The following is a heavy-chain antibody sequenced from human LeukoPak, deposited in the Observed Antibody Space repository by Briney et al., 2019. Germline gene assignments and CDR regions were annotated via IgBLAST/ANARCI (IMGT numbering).Heavy chain of an antibody. CDR3: ARDHQHTYTNYGDY. CDR2: ISYNGSNK. J-gene: IGHJ4*02. V-gene: IGHV3-30*03. D-gene: IGHD4-11*01. Sequence: GGSLRLSCAASGFTFSNYGMHWVRQAPGKGLEWVAVISYNGSNKYYADSVKGRFTISRDNSKNTLYLQMNTLKAEDTAVYYCARDHQHTYTNYGDYWGQGTLVTVSS. CDR1: GFTFSNYG.